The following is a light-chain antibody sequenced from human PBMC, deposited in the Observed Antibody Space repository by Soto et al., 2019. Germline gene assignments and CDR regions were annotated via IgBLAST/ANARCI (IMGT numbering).Light chain of an antibody. V-gene: IGKV3-15*01. CDR2: GAS. CDR3: QQYNNWPRT. J-gene: IGKJ1*01. CDR1: RSVSSN. Sequence: EIVMTQSPATLSVSPGERATLSCRASRSVSSNLAWYQQKPGQAPRLLIYGASTRATGIPARFSGSGSGTEFTLTISSLQSEDFAVYYCQQYNNWPRTFCQGTKVDIK.